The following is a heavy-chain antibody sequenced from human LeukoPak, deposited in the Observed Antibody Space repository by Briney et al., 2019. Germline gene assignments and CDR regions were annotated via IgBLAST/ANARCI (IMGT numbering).Heavy chain of an antibody. CDR1: GYTFTSYY. J-gene: IGHJ4*02. Sequence: ASVKVSCKASGYTFTSYYMHWVRQAPGQGLEWMGIINPSGGSTSYAQKFQGRVTMTRDTSTSTVYMELSSLRSEDTAVYYCARGVTMIVVVGLPDYWGQGTLVTVSS. D-gene: IGHD3-22*01. V-gene: IGHV1-46*01. CDR2: INPSGGST. CDR3: ARGVTMIVVVGLPDY.